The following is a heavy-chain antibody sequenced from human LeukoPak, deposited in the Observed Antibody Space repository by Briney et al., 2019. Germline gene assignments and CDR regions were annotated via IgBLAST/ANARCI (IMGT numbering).Heavy chain of an antibody. D-gene: IGHD3-3*01. V-gene: IGHV4-59*01. J-gene: IGHJ4*02. CDR2: ISYTGTT. Sequence: SETLSLTCNVYGASISNKFWSWIRHPPGKGLEWIGYISYTGTTNYNPSLQSRVTISVDTSKNQLSLRVTSMTAADTAVYYCARDTSGYYGRYESWGQGILVTVSS. CDR3: ARDTSGYYGRYES. CDR1: GASISNKF.